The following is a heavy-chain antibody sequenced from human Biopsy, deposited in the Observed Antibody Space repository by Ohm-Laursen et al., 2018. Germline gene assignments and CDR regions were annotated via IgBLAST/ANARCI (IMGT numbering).Heavy chain of an antibody. CDR3: ARATVETASFDF. Sequence: TLSLTCPVSGGSINTDLNYWSWIRQRPGKGLEWIGYIYHSGATYYNPSLESQVTISIDTSKNQFSLKVTSVTAADTAVYYCARATVETASFDFWGLGTLVTVSS. CDR2: IYHSGAT. V-gene: IGHV4-31*01. CDR1: GGSINTDLNY. J-gene: IGHJ4*02. D-gene: IGHD4-23*01.